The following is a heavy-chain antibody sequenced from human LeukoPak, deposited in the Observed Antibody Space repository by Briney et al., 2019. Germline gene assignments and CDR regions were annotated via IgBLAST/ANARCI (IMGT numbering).Heavy chain of an antibody. CDR1: GGSISSGSYY. J-gene: IGHJ4*02. Sequence: SETLSLTCSVSGGSISSGSYYWGWIRQPPGKGLEWIASIYYSGSTFYNPSLKSRVSITVDTSKNQFSLKLSSVTAADTAVYYCARDGRYFDWLSSDYWGQGTLVTVSS. D-gene: IGHD3-9*01. V-gene: IGHV4-39*07. CDR2: IYYSGST. CDR3: ARDGRYFDWLSSDY.